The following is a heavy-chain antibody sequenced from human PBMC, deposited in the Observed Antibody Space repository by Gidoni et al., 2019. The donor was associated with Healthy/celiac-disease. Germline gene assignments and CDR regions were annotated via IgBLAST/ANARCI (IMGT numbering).Heavy chain of an antibody. V-gene: IGHV3-11*01. CDR1: GFTFSDYY. CDR3: ARSRREGYSYGYHDY. Sequence: QVQLVASGGGLVKPGGSLRLSCAASGFTFSDYYMSWIRQAPGKGRGGVSCISSSGSTIYYAGSVKGRFTISRDNAKNSLYLQMNSLRAEDTAVYYCARSRREGYSYGYHDYWGQGTLVTVSS. D-gene: IGHD5-18*01. J-gene: IGHJ4*02. CDR2: ISSSGSTI.